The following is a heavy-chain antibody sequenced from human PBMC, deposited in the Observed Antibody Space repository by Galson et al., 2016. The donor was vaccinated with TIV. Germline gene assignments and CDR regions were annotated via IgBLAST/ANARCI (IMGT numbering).Heavy chain of an antibody. CDR3: AREFADYYFDF. CDR2: IWFDGSNI. J-gene: IGHJ4*02. Sequence: SLRLSCAASGFTFASYGMHWVRQAPGKGLEWVAAIWFDGSNIHYADSVKGRFTISRDNPKNTVYLHMNSLRAEDTAVYFCAREFADYYFDFCGQGTLVTVSS. D-gene: IGHD2-21*02. CDR1: GFTFASYG. V-gene: IGHV3-33*01.